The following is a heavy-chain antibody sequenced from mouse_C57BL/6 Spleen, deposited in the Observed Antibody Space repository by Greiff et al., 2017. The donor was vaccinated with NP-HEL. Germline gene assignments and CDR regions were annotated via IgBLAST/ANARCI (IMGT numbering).Heavy chain of an antibody. Sequence: EVQLQQSGPELVKPGASVKISCKASGYTFTDYYMNWVKQSHGKSLEWIGDINPNNGGTSYNQKFKGKATLTVDKSSSTADMERRSLTAEDSAVYYGVRSTGTGYFDGGGTGTTVTVAS. J-gene: IGHJ1*03. CDR2: INPNNGGT. D-gene: IGHD4-1*02. CDR3: VRSTGTGYFDG. CDR1: GYTFTDYY. V-gene: IGHV1-26*01.